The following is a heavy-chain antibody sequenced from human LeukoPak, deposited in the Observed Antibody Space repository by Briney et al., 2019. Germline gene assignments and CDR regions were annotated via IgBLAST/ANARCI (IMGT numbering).Heavy chain of an antibody. J-gene: IGHJ5*02. Sequence: SETLSLTCTVSDGSISDSLYYWGWIRQPPGKGLEWIGTLSHGGSAYYNPSLKSRVTISGDTSRTPISLNLNSVTAADTAVYYCANFRTGTILVTWGQGTWSPFPQ. CDR1: DGSISDSLYY. CDR2: LSHGGSA. CDR3: ANFRTGTILVT. D-gene: IGHD1-7*01. V-gene: IGHV4-39*07.